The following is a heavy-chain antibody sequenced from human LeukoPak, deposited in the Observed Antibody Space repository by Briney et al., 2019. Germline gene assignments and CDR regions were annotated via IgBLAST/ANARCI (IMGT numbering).Heavy chain of an antibody. CDR3: ARDRTGVGDHELY. CDR2: ISAYNGNT. D-gene: IGHD3-16*01. V-gene: IGHV1-18*01. CDR1: GYTFTSYG. Sequence: ASVKVSCKXSGYTFTSYGISWVRQTPRQGLEWMGWISAYNGNTNYAQKLQGRVTMTTDTSTSTAYMELRSLRSDDTAVYYCARDRTGVGDHELYWGQGTLVTVSS. J-gene: IGHJ4*02.